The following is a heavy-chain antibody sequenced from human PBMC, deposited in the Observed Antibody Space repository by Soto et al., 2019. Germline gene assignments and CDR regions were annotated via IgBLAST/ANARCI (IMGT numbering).Heavy chain of an antibody. CDR3: ARVRWKVPLFDY. CDR2: IYYSGST. V-gene: IGHV4-31*03. CDR1: GCSISSGGYY. D-gene: IGHD1-1*01. J-gene: IGHJ4*02. Sequence: SETLSLTCTVSGCSISSGGYYWSWIRQHPGKGLEWIGYIYYSGSTYYNPSLKSRVTISVDTSKNQFSLKLSSVTAADTAVYYCARVRWKVPLFDYWGQGTLVTVSS.